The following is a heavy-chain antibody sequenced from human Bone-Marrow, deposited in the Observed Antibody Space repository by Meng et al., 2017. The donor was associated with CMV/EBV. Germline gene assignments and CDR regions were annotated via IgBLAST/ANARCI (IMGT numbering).Heavy chain of an antibody. J-gene: IGHJ6*01. CDR3: ARGFYGSGSYYTSPKYYYYYGMDV. CDR2: IYYSEST. V-gene: IGHV4-59*01. D-gene: IGHD3-10*01. Sequence: GSLRLSCTVSGGSISSYYWSWIRQPPGKGLEWIGYIYYSESTNYNPSLKTRVTISVDTSKNQFSLKLSSVTAADTDVYYCARGFYGSGSYYTSPKYYYYYGMDVWGQGTTVTGYS. CDR1: GGSISSYY.